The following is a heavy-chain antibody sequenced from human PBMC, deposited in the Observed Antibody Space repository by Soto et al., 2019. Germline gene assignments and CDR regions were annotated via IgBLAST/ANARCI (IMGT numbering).Heavy chain of an antibody. J-gene: IGHJ3*02. V-gene: IGHV4-31*03. Sequence: QVQLQESDAGLVKASQTLSLTCTVSGGSVSSGAYYWTWIRQRPGKGLEWIGYIYYSGSTYYSPALKSRLSISLDPSKNQFSPRLSSVTTADTAMYYCARARLRAVYAFDIWGQGTMVAVS. CDR1: GGSVSSGAYY. CDR2: IYYSGST. D-gene: IGHD5-12*01. CDR3: ARARLRAVYAFDI.